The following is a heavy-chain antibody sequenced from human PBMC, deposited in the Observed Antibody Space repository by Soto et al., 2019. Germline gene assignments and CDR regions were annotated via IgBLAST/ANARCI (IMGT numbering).Heavy chain of an antibody. CDR1: GGAISSSSYY. CDR3: ARRWSSWSSPSCYGWFYP. CDR2: TYYSGST. Sequence: QLQLQESGPGLVKPSETLSLTCTVSGGAISSSSYYWGWIRQPPGQGLEWIGSTYYSGSTYYNPSLKSRVTISGDTSKNQFSMKLSSVTAADTAVYDGARRWSSWSSPSCYGWFYPWGQGTLVTVSS. V-gene: IGHV4-39*01. J-gene: IGHJ5*02. D-gene: IGHD2-2*01.